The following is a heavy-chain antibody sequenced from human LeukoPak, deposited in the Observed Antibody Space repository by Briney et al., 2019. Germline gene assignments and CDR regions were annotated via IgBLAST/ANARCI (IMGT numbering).Heavy chain of an antibody. V-gene: IGHV3-74*01. CDR1: GFTFSSYW. CDR2: INRDGSST. CDR3: ARRIYFDY. D-gene: IGHD2-15*01. J-gene: IGHJ4*02. Sequence: PGGSLRLSCAASGFTFSSYWMHWVRQAPGKGLVWVSRINRDGSSTSYADSVKGRFTISRDKAKKTLYLQMNSLRAEDTAVYYCARRIYFDYWGQGTLVTVSS.